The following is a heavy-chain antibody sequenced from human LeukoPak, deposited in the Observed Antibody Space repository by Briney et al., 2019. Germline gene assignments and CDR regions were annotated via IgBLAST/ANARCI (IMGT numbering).Heavy chain of an antibody. J-gene: IGHJ4*02. V-gene: IGHV4-59*01. CDR3: ARVGSSGWYNYFDY. CDR2: VYYSGST. Sequence: SETLSLTCTVSGGSLSSYYWSWILQPPGKGLEWIGYVYYSGSTNYNPSLKSRVTISVDTSKNQFSLKLSSVTAADTAVYYCARVGSSGWYNYFDYWGQGTLVTVSS. D-gene: IGHD6-19*01. CDR1: GGSLSSYY.